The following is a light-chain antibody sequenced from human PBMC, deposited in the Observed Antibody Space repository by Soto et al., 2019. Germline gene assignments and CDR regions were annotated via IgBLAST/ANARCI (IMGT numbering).Light chain of an antibody. V-gene: IGKV1-39*01. CDR1: QSVSSY. CDR2: AAS. J-gene: IGKJ5*01. Sequence: DIEMTHSPSSLSASRSAIDTGXRRTSQSVSSYLHWYQHKPGEAPKLLIYAASSLQGGVPSRFSGSGSGTDFTLTISSLQPEDFATYYCQQSHSAPITFGQGTRLEIK. CDR3: QQSHSAPIT.